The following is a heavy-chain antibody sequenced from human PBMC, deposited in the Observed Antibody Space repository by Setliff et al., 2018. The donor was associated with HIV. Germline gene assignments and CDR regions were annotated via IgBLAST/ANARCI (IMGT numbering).Heavy chain of an antibody. V-gene: IGHV3-53*01. CDR3: ARAYVDTGMIPAY. J-gene: IGHJ4*02. D-gene: IGHD5-18*01. Sequence: GGSLRLSCAASGFTVSSNYMSWVRQAPGKGLEWVSVIYSGGSTYYADSVKGRFTISRDNSKNTLYLQMNSLRAEDTAVYYCARAYVDTGMIPAYWGQGTLVTVSS. CDR1: GFTVSSNY. CDR2: IYSGGST.